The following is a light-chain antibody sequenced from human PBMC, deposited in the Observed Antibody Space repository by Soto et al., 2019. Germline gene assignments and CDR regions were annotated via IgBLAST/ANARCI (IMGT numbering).Light chain of an antibody. CDR2: GAS. CDR1: QSVSNN. Sequence: EIVLTQSPGTLSLSPGERATLSCRASQSVSNNYLAWYQQKPGQAPRLLIYGASTRATGVPASFSGRGSGTEFTLTISSLQSEDFAVYYCQQYNNWPPWTFGQGTKVDIK. V-gene: IGKV3-15*01. J-gene: IGKJ1*01. CDR3: QQYNNWPPWT.